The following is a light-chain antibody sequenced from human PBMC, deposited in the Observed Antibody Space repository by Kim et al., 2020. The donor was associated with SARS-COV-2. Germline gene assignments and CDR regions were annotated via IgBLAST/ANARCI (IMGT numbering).Light chain of an antibody. CDR1: KLGNNY. V-gene: IGLV3-1*01. Sequence: VSPGQTATITCSGDKLGNNYTSWYQQKPRQAPVLVMYQDSKRPSGIPERFSGSNSGNTATLTISGTQAIDEADYYCQAWDSSTAVVFGGGTQLTVL. CDR3: QAWDSSTAVV. CDR2: QDS. J-gene: IGLJ2*01.